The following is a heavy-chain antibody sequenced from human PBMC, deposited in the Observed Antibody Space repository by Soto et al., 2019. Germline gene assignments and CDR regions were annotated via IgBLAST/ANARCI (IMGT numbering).Heavy chain of an antibody. CDR2: IMPVFATP. CDR1: GGTFSTSA. Sequence: QVQLMQSGAEVKKPGSSVKVSCKASGGTFSTSAISWVRQAPGEGLEWVGGIMPVFATPDYAQKFQGRVTISADASTTTAYLELTSLTTDDTAVYYCARDKDRQQLGGNYYYILDVWGQGTGITVSS. D-gene: IGHD3-3*02. J-gene: IGHJ6*02. CDR3: ARDKDRQQLGGNYYYILDV. V-gene: IGHV1-69*12.